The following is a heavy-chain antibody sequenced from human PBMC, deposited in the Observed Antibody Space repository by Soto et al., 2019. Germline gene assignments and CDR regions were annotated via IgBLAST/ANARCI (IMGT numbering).Heavy chain of an antibody. V-gene: IGHV1-8*01. CDR1: GYTFTSYD. J-gene: IGHJ5*02. D-gene: IGHD2-2*02. CDR2: MNPNSGNT. Sequence: ASVKVSFKASGYTFTSYDINWVRQATGQGLEWMGWMNPNSGNTGYAQKFQGRVTMTRNTSISTAYMELSSLRSEDTAVYYCARGRGYCSSTSCYRGNWFDPWGQGTLVTVSS. CDR3: ARGRGYCSSTSCYRGNWFDP.